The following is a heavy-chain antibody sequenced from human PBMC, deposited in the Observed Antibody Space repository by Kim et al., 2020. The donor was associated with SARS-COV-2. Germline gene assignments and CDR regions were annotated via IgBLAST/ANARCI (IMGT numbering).Heavy chain of an antibody. Sequence: GGSLRLSCAASGFTFSGSTVHWVRQASGKGLEWVGRIRTKGNSYATGYSASVKGRFTISRDDSKNTAYLQMNSLKTEDTAVYYCKCWKSGSLVDYWGQGTLVTVSS. CDR1: GFTFSGST. CDR2: IRTKGNSYAT. V-gene: IGHV3-73*01. CDR3: KCWKSGSLVDY. J-gene: IGHJ4*02. D-gene: IGHD1-1*01.